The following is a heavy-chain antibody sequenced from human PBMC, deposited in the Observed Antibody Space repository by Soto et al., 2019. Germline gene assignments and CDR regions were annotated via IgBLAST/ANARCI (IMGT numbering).Heavy chain of an antibody. CDR1: GGTFSSYA. D-gene: IGHD3-3*01. V-gene: IGHV1-69*01. CDR2: IIHMFGTA. Sequence: QVHLVQSGAEVKKPGSSVKVSCKASGGTFSSYAISWVRQAPGQGLEWMGGIIHMFGTAKYVQKFQGRVAINADDSTSTAYMDLSSLASEDTAVYYCARSLRPRESKFWSGAWDAFDVWGQGTMVTVSS. CDR3: ARSLRPRESKFWSGAWDAFDV. J-gene: IGHJ3*01.